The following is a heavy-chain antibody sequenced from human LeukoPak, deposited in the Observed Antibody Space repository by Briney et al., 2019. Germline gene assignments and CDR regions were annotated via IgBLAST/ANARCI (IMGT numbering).Heavy chain of an antibody. D-gene: IGHD4-17*01. V-gene: IGHV3-23*01. Sequence: GGSLRLSCAASGFTFSSYAMSWVRQAPGKGLEWVSAISGNGGTTYYADSVKGRFTISRDNSKNTLYLQMNSLRAEDTAIYYCAKVATVTTYALADYWGQGTLVTVSS. CDR3: AKVATVTTYALADY. J-gene: IGHJ4*02. CDR2: ISGNGGTT. CDR1: GFTFSSYA.